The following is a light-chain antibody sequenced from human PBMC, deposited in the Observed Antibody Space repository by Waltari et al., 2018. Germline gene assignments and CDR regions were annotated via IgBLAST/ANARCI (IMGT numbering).Light chain of an antibody. J-gene: IGLJ3*02. CDR3: ATWDDRMNGHWV. V-gene: IGLV1-44*01. CDR2: RND. Sequence: QSVLTQSPSASGTPGQRVTISCSGSSSNIGANVVNWYQQLPGQAPKLLIYRNDQRPSGVPDRFSASKAGTSASLAISGLQSEDEADYYCATWDDRMNGHWVFGGGTKVTVL. CDR1: SSNIGANV.